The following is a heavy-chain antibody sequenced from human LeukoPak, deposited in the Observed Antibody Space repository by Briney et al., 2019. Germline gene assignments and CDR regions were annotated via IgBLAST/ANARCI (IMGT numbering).Heavy chain of an antibody. CDR1: GGSISSYY. Sequence: SETLSLTCTVSGGSISSYYWSWIRQPPGKGLEWSGYIYCSGSTNYNPSLKSRVTISVDTSKNQFSLKLSSVTAADTAVYYCARAQLICSSTSCYHNWFDPWGQGTLVTVSS. CDR2: IYCSGST. V-gene: IGHV4-59*01. J-gene: IGHJ5*02. D-gene: IGHD2-2*01. CDR3: ARAQLICSSTSCYHNWFDP.